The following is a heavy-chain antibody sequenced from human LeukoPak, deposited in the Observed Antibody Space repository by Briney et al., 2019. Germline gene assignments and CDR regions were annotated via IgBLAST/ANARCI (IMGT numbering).Heavy chain of an antibody. CDR3: ARSRIRNDDRNWFDP. Sequence: GASVKVSCKASGYTFTSYAMNWVRQAPGQGLEWMGWINTNTGNPTYAQGFTGRFVFSLDTSVSTAYLQISSLKASDTAMYYCARSRIRNDDRNWFDPWGQGTLVTVSS. CDR1: GYTFTSYA. CDR2: INTNTGNP. D-gene: IGHD1-1*01. V-gene: IGHV7-4-1*02. J-gene: IGHJ5*02.